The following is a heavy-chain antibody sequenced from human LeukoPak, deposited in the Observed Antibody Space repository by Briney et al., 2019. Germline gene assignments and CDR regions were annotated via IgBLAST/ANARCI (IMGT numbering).Heavy chain of an antibody. CDR3: AKDDAWLQYGN. J-gene: IGHJ4*02. CDR2: IKSKRSGAT. Sequence: GGSLRLSCAASGFTFSDAWMSWVRQAPGKGLEWIGRIKSKRSGATDYAESVKGRFTISRDDSENMVHLQMNSLNTEDTAVYYCAKDDAWLQYGNWGRGTLVTVSS. D-gene: IGHD5-24*01. CDR1: GFTFSDAW. V-gene: IGHV3-15*01.